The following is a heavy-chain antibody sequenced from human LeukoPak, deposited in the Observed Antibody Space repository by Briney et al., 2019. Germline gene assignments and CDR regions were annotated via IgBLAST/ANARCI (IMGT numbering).Heavy chain of an antibody. Sequence: GESLQISCKGSGYSFTSYWIGWVRQLPGKGLEWVGIIYPGDSDNRYSPSFQGQVTISADKSISTAYLQWSSVKASDTAMYYCAISPYDYVWGSFDAFDIWGQGTMVTVSS. CDR1: GYSFTSYW. CDR3: AISPYDYVWGSFDAFDI. D-gene: IGHD3-16*01. J-gene: IGHJ3*02. V-gene: IGHV5-51*01. CDR2: IYPGDSDN.